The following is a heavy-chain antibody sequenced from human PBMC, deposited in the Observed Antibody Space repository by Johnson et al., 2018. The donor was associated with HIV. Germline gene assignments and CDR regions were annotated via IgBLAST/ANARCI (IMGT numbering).Heavy chain of an antibody. CDR1: GFTFSSYA. J-gene: IGHJ3*02. CDR3: AKAQRNYRGASDI. D-gene: IGHD1-7*01. CDR2: ISYDGSNK. Sequence: QEQLVESGGGVVQPGRSLRLSCAASGFTFSSYAMHWVRQAPGKGLEWVAVISYDGSNKYYADSVKGRFTISRDNSKNTLYLQMNSLRSEDTAVYYCAKAQRNYRGASDIWGQGTRVTVSS. V-gene: IGHV3-30-3*01.